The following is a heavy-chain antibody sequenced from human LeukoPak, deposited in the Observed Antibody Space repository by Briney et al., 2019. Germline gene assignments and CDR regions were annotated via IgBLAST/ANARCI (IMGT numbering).Heavy chain of an antibody. CDR3: ASETLLDW. V-gene: IGHV3-21*01. D-gene: IGHD3-10*01. CDR1: GFTFSNYN. CDR2: ISSSSSYI. J-gene: IGHJ4*02. Sequence: GGSLRLSCAASGFTFSNYNMNWVRQAPGKGLEWVSSISSSSSYIYYADSVKGRFTISRDNAKNSLYLQMNSLRAEDTAVYYCASETLLDWWGQGTLVTVSS.